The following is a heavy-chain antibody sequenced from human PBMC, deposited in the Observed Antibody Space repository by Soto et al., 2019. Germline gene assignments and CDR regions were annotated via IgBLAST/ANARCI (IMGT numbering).Heavy chain of an antibody. V-gene: IGHV1-3*01. D-gene: IGHD6-6*01. CDR2: INAANDNT. Sequence: ASVKVSCKASGYTFTNYLMHWVRQAPGQRLEWMGWINAANDNTKYSQKLQGRVTFTRDTSATTAYMELSSLRSEDTAVYYCARGFEAARSFDYWGQGTLVTVS. J-gene: IGHJ4*02. CDR3: ARGFEAARSFDY. CDR1: GYTFTNYL.